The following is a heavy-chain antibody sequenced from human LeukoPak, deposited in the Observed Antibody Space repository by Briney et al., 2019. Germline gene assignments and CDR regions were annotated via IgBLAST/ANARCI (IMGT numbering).Heavy chain of an antibody. V-gene: IGHV3-48*02. CDR3: ARDREQLSD. J-gene: IGHJ4*02. CDR2: ISSSSSIK. Sequence: GGSLRLSCAASGFTFSTYSMNWVRQAPGKGLEWVPYISSSSSIKTYADSVKGRFTISRDNAKNSLYLQLNSLRDEDTAVYYCARDREQLSDWGQGTLVTVSS. CDR1: GFTFSTYS. D-gene: IGHD6-6*01.